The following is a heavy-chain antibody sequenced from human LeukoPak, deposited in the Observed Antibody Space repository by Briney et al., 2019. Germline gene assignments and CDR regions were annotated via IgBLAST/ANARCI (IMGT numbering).Heavy chain of an antibody. CDR3: ARFYANEWELPH. J-gene: IGHJ4*02. CDR1: GFTVSSNY. CDR2: IYKNAIT. Sequence: PGGSLRLSCAASGFTVSSNYMTWVRQAPGKGLEWVSVIYKNAITYYADTVKGRFTISRDNSKNMLYLQMNSLRAEDTAVYYCARFYANEWELPHWGQGTLVTVSS. V-gene: IGHV3-66*03. D-gene: IGHD1-26*01.